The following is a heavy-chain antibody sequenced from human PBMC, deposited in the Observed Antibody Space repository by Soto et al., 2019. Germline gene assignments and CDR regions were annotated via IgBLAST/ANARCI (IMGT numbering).Heavy chain of an antibody. CDR1: GFTFSSFG. J-gene: IGHJ6*02. V-gene: IGHV3-33*01. D-gene: IGHD3-3*01. Sequence: QVQVVESGGGVVQPGRSLRLSCAASGFTFSSFGMHWVRQAPGKGLEWVSLIWYDGSKKSYGDSVKGRFTISRDNSRNTVYLQMNSLRADDTVVYYCARDASYYSFWSGYYPSRNGMDVWGQGTTVTVSS. CDR2: IWYDGSKK. CDR3: ARDASYYSFWSGYYPSRNGMDV.